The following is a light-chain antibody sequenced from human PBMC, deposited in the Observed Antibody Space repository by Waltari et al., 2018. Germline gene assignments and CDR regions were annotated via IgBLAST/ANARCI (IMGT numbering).Light chain of an antibody. V-gene: IGLV1-40*01. J-gene: IGLJ2*01. CDR2: ANS. CDR1: NSNLGAGYD. Sequence: QSVLTQPPSVSGAPGQRVTISCPGSNSNLGAGYDVHVSQQLPGTAPKLLIYANSDRPSGVPDRFSGSKSGASASLAITGLQAEDEADYYCQSYDSSLSGSLFGGGTRLTVL. CDR3: QSYDSSLSGSL.